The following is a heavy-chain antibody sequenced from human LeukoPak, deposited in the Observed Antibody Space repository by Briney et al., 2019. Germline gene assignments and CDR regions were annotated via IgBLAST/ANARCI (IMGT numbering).Heavy chain of an antibody. CDR2: INHSGST. J-gene: IGHJ4*02. CDR1: GGSLSGYY. D-gene: IGHD3-22*01. Sequence: SETLSLTCAVYGGSLSGYYWSWIRQPPGKGLEWIGEINHSGSTNYNPSLKSRVTISVDTSKNQFSLKLSSVTAADTAVYYCARVGYYDSSGYYRAVGYWGQGTLVTVSS. V-gene: IGHV4-34*01. CDR3: ARVGYYDSSGYYRAVGY.